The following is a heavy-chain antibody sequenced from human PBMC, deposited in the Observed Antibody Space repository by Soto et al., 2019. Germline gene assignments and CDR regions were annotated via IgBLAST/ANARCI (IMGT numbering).Heavy chain of an antibody. CDR3: ARHLTYCSAGSCYSDFPYYGMDG. CDR2: IFYSGST. Sequence: SETLSLTCTVSGGSISSSSYYWGWIRQPPGKGLEWIGSIFYSGSTYYNPSLKSRVTISVDTSKNQFSLKLSSVTAADTAVYYCARHLTYCSAGSCYSDFPYYGMDGCGQGTTVTVSS. J-gene: IGHJ6*02. V-gene: IGHV4-39*01. CDR1: GGSISSSSYY. D-gene: IGHD2-15*01.